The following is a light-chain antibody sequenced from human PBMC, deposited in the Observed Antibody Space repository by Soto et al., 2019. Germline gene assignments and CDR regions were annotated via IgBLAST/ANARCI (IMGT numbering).Light chain of an antibody. CDR2: DVS. CDR1: QTVISS. Sequence: EIVLTQSPATLSLSPGERATLSCRASQTVISSLAWYQQKPGQAPRLLIYDVSNMATGIPARFSGSGTGADFTLTISSLEPGDFALYYCQQHINWPLSFGGGSKV. J-gene: IGKJ4*01. V-gene: IGKV3-11*01. CDR3: QQHINWPLS.